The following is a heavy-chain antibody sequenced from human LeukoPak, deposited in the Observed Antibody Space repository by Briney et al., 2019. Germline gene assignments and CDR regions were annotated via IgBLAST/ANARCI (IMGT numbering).Heavy chain of an antibody. V-gene: IGHV2-70*20. CDR3: ARIQAYGGNSEGYYFNY. Sequence: ESGPALVKPTQTLTVTCTFSGFSLSTRGMCVSWVCQPPGKALEWLALIDWDDDKFYSTSLKTRLTISKDTSRNQVVLTMTNMDPVDTATYYCARIQAYGGNSEGYYFNYWGQGTLVTVSS. D-gene: IGHD4-23*01. J-gene: IGHJ4*02. CDR1: GFSLSTRGMC. CDR2: IDWDDDK.